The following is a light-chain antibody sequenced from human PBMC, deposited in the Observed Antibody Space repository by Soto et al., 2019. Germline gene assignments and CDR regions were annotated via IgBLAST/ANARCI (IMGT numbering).Light chain of an antibody. J-gene: IGKJ1*01. CDR1: QSVSSSY. Sequence: EVVLTQSPGTLALSPGDTATLSCRASQSVSSSYLDWYQQKPGQAPRLLIYGASFRATGIPDRFSGSGSGTDFTLTISRLEPEDFAVYYCQQYGSSPRTFGQGTKVEIK. CDR2: GAS. V-gene: IGKV3-20*01. CDR3: QQYGSSPRT.